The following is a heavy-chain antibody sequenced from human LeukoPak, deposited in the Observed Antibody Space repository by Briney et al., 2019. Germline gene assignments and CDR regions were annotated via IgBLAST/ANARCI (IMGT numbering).Heavy chain of an antibody. D-gene: IGHD3-16*01. CDR3: ARGYLTSTGPFDY. J-gene: IGHJ4*02. CDR2: IPYDGSNK. Sequence: GGSLRLSCAASGFTFSSYAMHWVRQAPGKGLEWAAVIPYDGSNKYYADSVKGRFTISRDNSKNTLYLQMNSLRAEDTAVYYCARGYLTSTGPFDYWGQGTLVTVSS. CDR1: GFTFSSYA. V-gene: IGHV3-30*04.